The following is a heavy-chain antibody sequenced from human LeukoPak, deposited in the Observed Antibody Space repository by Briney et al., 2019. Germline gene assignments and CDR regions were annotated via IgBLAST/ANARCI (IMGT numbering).Heavy chain of an antibody. J-gene: IGHJ6*04. CDR1: GYTFTSYG. D-gene: IGHD3-9*01. V-gene: IGHV1-18*04. Sequence: ASVKVSCKASGYTFTSYGISWVRQAPGQGLEWMGWISATNGKTNYAQKLQGRVTMTTDTSTSTACMELRSLRSDDTAVYYCARDKSYYDILTGYYYYYGMDVWGKGTTVTVSS. CDR3: ARDKSYYDILTGYYYYYGMDV. CDR2: ISATNGKT.